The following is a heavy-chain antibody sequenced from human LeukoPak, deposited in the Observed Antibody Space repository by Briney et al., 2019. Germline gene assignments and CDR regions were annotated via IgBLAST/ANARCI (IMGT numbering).Heavy chain of an antibody. J-gene: IGHJ5*02. CDR3: AKDRMVRGVIILANWFDP. V-gene: IGHV3-30*02. CDR1: GFSFSSYA. D-gene: IGHD3-10*01. Sequence: GGSLRLSCATSGFSFSSYAMSWVRQAPGKGLEWVAFIRYDGSNKYYADSVKGRFTISRDNSKNTLYLQMNSLRAEDTAVYYCAKDRMVRGVIILANWFDPWGQGTLVTVSS. CDR2: IRYDGSNK.